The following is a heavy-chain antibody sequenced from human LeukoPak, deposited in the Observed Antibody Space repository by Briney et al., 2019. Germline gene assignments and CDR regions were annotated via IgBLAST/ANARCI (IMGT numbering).Heavy chain of an antibody. CDR1: GFTFTTYG. CDR2: IGGSGTRT. CDR3: ARRAGAYSHPYDY. Sequence: GGSLRLSCSASGFTFTTYGMNWVRQAPGKGLEWVSGIGGSGTRTYYADSVKGRFTISRDNSKNTLYLQMNSLRAEDTAVYYCARRAGAYSHPYDYWGQGTLVTVSS. J-gene: IGHJ4*02. D-gene: IGHD4/OR15-4a*01. V-gene: IGHV3-23*01.